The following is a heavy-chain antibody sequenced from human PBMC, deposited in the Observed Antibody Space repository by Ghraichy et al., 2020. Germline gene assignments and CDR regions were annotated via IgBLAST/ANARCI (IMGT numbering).Heavy chain of an antibody. CDR3: ARYSSGWYRYFDY. V-gene: IGHV4-59*08. D-gene: IGHD6-19*01. Sequence: SETLSLTCTVSGGSISSYYWSWIRQPPGKGLEWIGYIYYSGSTNYNPSLKSRVTISVDTSKNQFSLKLSSVTAAEPAVYYCARYSSGWYRYFDYWVQGTLVTVSS. CDR1: GGSISSYY. J-gene: IGHJ4*02. CDR2: IYYSGST.